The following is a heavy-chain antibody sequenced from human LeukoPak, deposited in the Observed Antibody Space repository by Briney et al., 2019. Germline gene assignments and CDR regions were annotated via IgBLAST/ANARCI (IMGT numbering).Heavy chain of an antibody. D-gene: IGHD1-1*01. CDR1: GFAVNSNY. Sequence: GGSLRLSCAASGFAVNSNYMSWVRQAPGKGLEWVSSISGDSTYIYNAGSVKGRFTISRDNAQASLYLQMISLRADDTAVYYCARVSGRLERQSDLDYWGQGTLVIVSS. J-gene: IGHJ4*02. CDR2: ISGDSTYI. CDR3: ARVSGRLERQSDLDY. V-gene: IGHV3-21*01.